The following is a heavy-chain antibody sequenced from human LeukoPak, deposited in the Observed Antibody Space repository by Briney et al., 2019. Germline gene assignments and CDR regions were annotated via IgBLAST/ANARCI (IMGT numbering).Heavy chain of an antibody. CDR2: ISGSGGST. D-gene: IGHD3-22*01. CDR1: GFTFSSYA. Sequence: QAGGSLRLSCAASGFTFSSYAMSWVRQAPGKGLEWVSAISGSGGSTYYAGSVKGRFTISRDNSKNTLYLQMNSLRAEDTAVYYCAKGAGPEAYYDSSGYPTGAFDIWGQGTMVTVSS. V-gene: IGHV3-23*01. CDR3: AKGAGPEAYYDSSGYPTGAFDI. J-gene: IGHJ3*02.